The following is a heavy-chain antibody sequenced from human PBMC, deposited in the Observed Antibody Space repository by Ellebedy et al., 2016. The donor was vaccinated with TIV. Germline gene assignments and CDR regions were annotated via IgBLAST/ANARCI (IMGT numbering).Heavy chain of an antibody. V-gene: IGHV3-64*01. CDR2: ISSSGGIT. CDR3: ARGKGNCPTTSCLFDY. J-gene: IGHJ4*02. D-gene: IGHD2-2*01. Sequence: PGGSLRLSCAASGFTFSDYSMHWVRQAPGKGLEYVSTISSSGGITYYATSVKGRFTISRDNSKNTLYLQTGSLRTEDMAVYFCARGKGNCPTTSCLFDYWGQGTVVTVSS. CDR1: GFTFSDYS.